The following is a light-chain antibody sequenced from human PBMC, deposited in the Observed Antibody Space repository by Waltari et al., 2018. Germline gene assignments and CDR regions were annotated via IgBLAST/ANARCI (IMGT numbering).Light chain of an antibody. J-gene: IGKJ4*01. Sequence: DIVMTQSPLSLPVTPGEPASISCRSSQSLLHINGYYYLDWYLQKPGQSPQLLIYLGSNRASGVPDRFSGSGSGTDFTLKISRVEGEDVGVYYCMQTLQTPLTFGGGTKVEIK. CDR1: QSLLHINGYYY. CDR2: LGS. CDR3: MQTLQTPLT. V-gene: IGKV2-28*01.